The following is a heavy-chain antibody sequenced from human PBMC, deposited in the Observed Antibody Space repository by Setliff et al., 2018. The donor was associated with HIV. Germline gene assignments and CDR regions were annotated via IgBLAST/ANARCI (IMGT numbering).Heavy chain of an antibody. CDR1: GFTFSGYS. CDR3: AREGYYGSGSLDY. J-gene: IGHJ4*02. CDR2: ISSSGSLI. Sequence: GGSLRLSCAASGFTFSGYSMNWVRQAPGKGLEWVSYISSSGSLIYYADSVKGRFTISRDNAKNSLYLQMNSLRAEDTAMYYCAREGYYGSGSLDYWGQGTLVTVSS. V-gene: IGHV3-48*01. D-gene: IGHD3-10*01.